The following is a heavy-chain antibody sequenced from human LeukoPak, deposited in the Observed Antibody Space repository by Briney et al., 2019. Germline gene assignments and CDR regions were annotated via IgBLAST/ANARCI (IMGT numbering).Heavy chain of an antibody. CDR2: FYYIGGT. CDR3: ARILTTFDS. J-gene: IGHJ4*02. D-gene: IGHD4-11*01. Sequence: PSETLSLTCTVSRGSISSSSYYWGLIRQPPGKRLEWIGSFYYIGGTYYNPSLEGRVTISADSSKNQFSLKLTSVTAADTALYYCARILTTFDSWGQGTLVTVSS. V-gene: IGHV4-39*01. CDR1: RGSISSSSYY.